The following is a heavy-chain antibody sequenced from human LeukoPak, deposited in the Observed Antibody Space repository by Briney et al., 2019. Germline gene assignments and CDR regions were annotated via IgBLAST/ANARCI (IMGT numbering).Heavy chain of an antibody. V-gene: IGHV3-30*18. CDR1: GFTFGSYG. D-gene: IGHD5-18*01. Sequence: GGSLRLSCAASGFTFGSYGMHWVRQAPGKGLEWVAVIAHDGKKKFYVDFVKSRFTISRDNSENTLYLQMNSLRTEDTAMYYCVKDTAMEPYDYYYYGMDVWGQGTTITVSS. CDR3: VKDTAMEPYDYYYYGMDV. J-gene: IGHJ6*02. CDR2: IAHDGKKK.